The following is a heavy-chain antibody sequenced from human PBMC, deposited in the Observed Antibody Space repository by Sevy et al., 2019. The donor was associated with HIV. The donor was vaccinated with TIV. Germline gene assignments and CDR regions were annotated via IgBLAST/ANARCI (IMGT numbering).Heavy chain of an antibody. Sequence: GGSLRLSCAASGFTFSSYGMHWVRQAPGNGLEWVAVIWYDGSNKYYADSVKGRFTISRDNSKNTLYLQMNSLRAEDTAVYYCARDTVTSLRYFDWLLSRYYYYGMDVWGQGTTVTVSS. CDR1: GFTFSSYG. V-gene: IGHV3-33*01. D-gene: IGHD3-9*01. CDR2: IWYDGSNK. J-gene: IGHJ6*02. CDR3: ARDTVTSLRYFDWLLSRYYYYGMDV.